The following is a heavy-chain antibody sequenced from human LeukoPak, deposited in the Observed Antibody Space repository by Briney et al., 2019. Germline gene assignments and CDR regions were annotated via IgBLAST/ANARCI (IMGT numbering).Heavy chain of an antibody. CDR3: VRDFRSADY. CDR2: ICPDGTVT. V-gene: IGHV3-74*01. CDR1: GYTFSTYC. J-gene: IGHJ4*02. Sequence: GGSLRLSCAASGYTFSTYCMHWVRQAPGKGPMWVSRICPDGTVTNYADSVKARFIISRDNARNTVYLQMNSLRVEDTAVYYCVRDFRSADYWGQGTLVTVSS.